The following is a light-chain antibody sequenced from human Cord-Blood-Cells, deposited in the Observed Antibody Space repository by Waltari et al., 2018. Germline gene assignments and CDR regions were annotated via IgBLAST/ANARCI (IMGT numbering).Light chain of an antibody. Sequence: DIQMTESTYSLSASVGNRVTITCRASQGISNYLAWYQQKPGKVPKLLIYAASTLQSGVPSRFSGSGSGTDFTLTISSLQPEDVATYYCQKYNSAPPTFGGGTKVEIK. J-gene: IGKJ4*01. CDR2: AAS. V-gene: IGKV1-27*01. CDR3: QKYNSAPPT. CDR1: QGISNY.